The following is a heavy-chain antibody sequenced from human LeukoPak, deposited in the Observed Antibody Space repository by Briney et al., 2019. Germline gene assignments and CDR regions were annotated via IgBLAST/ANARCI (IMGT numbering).Heavy chain of an antibody. D-gene: IGHD3-10*01. V-gene: IGHV3-23*01. CDR2: ISGSGGST. Sequence: GGSLRLSCAASGFTFSSYGMSWVRQTPGKGLEWVSAISGSGGSTYYADSVKGRFTISRDNSRNILYLQMSSLRAEDTAIYYCARTPSGSGSFFDYWGQGAPVTVSS. J-gene: IGHJ4*02. CDR3: ARTPSGSGSFFDY. CDR1: GFTFSSYG.